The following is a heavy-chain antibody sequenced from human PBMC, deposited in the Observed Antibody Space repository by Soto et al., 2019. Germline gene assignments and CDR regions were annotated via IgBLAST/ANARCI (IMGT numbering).Heavy chain of an antibody. CDR1: GYTFTSYA. D-gene: IGHD3-16*01. Sequence: ASVKVSCKASGYTFTSYAMHWVRQAPGQRLEWMGWINAGNGNTKYSQKFQGRVTITRDTSASTAYMGLSSLRSEDTAVYYCARVGERGSSPVFYYYSYWDVGGKGTRATVP. V-gene: IGHV1-3*01. CDR3: ARVGERGSSPVFYYYSYWDV. CDR2: INAGNGNT. J-gene: IGHJ6*03.